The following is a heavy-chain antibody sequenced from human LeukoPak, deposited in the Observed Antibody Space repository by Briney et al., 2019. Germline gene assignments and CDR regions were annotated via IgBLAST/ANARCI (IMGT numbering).Heavy chain of an antibody. J-gene: IGHJ4*02. CDR1: GYTFTSYD. D-gene: IGHD3-9*01. Sequence: ASVKVSCKASGYTFTSYDINWVRQATGQGLEWMGWMNPNSGNTGYAQKFQGRVTMTRNTSISTAYMELSSLRSEDTAVYYCARGLLRYFDWLLPDFDYWGQGTLVTVSS. V-gene: IGHV1-8*01. CDR2: MNPNSGNT. CDR3: ARGLLRYFDWLLPDFDY.